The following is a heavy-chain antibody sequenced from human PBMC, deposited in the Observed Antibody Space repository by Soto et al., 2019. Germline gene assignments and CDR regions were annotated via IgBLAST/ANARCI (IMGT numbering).Heavy chain of an antibody. V-gene: IGHV3-23*01. J-gene: IGHJ4*02. CDR2: ISGSGGST. D-gene: IGHD3-22*01. Sequence: GGSLRLSCAASGFTFSSYAMSWVRQAPGKGLEWVSAISGSGGSTYYADSVKGRFTISRDNSKNTLYLQMNSLRAEDKAIYYCAKWTQGYYDSSGYYFDYWGQGTMVTVSS. CDR1: GFTFSSYA. CDR3: AKWTQGYYDSSGYYFDY.